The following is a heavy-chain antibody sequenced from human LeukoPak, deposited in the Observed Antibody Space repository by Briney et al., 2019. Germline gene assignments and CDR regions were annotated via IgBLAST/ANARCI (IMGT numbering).Heavy chain of an antibody. CDR2: INPNSGGT. CDR3: ARVLSPYYYDSSGYHKVGTYFDY. D-gene: IGHD3-22*01. V-gene: IGHV1-2*02. Sequence: ASVKVSCKASGYTFTSSGISWVRQAPGQGLEWMGWINPNSGGTNYAQKFQGRVTMTRDTSISTAYMELSRLRSDDTAVYYGARVLSPYYYDSSGYHKVGTYFDYWGQGTLVTVSS. J-gene: IGHJ4*02. CDR1: GYTFTSSG.